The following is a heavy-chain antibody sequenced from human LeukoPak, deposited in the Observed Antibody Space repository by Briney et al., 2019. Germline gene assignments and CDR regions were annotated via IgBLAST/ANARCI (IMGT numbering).Heavy chain of an antibody. CDR1: GFTFSSYS. CDR3: ARDQRFVVVPAAAFDY. J-gene: IGHJ4*02. D-gene: IGHD2-2*01. V-gene: IGHV3-21*01. Sequence: GGSLRLSCAASGFTFSSYSMNWVRQAPGKGLEWVSSISSSGSYIYYADSVKGRFTISRDNAKNSLYLQMNSLRAEDTAVYYCARDQRFVVVPAAAFDYWGQGTLVTVSS. CDR2: ISSSGSYI.